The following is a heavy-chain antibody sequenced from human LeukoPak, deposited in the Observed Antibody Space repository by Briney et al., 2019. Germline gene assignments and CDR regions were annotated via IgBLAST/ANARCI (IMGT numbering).Heavy chain of an antibody. D-gene: IGHD3-10*01. J-gene: IGHJ6*02. CDR3: ARDQRDYYGSGSYYYGMDV. V-gene: IGHV4-59*01. Sequence: SETLSLTCTVSGGSISSYYWSWIRQPPGKGLEWIGYIYYSGSTNYTPSLKSRVTISVDTSKNQFSLKLSSVTAADTAVYYCARDQRDYYGSGSYYYGMDVWGQGTTVTVSS. CDR1: GGSISSYY. CDR2: IYYSGST.